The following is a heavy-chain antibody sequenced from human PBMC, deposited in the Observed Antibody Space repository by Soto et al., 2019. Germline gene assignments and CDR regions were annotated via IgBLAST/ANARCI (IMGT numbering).Heavy chain of an antibody. CDR1: GFTFSSYW. J-gene: IGHJ6*02. CDR2: INSDGSST. CDR3: ATNRIGVEAYGMDV. Sequence: GGSLRLSCAASGFTFSSYWMHWVRQAPGKGLVWVSRINSDGSSTSYADSVKGRFTISRDNAKNTLYLQMNSLRAEDTAVYYCATNRIGVEAYGMDVWGQGTTVTVSS. D-gene: IGHD3-22*01. V-gene: IGHV3-74*01.